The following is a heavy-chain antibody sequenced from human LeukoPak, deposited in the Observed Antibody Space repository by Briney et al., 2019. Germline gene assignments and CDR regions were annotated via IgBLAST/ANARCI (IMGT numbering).Heavy chain of an antibody. V-gene: IGHV3-74*01. J-gene: IGHJ4*02. CDR2: INSDGSIT. CDR3: ARGSTASSYF. Sequence: GGSLRLSCAASGFTFSSSWMHWVRQAPEKGLVWVSSINSDGSITSNGDSVKGRFTISRDNAKNTLYLQMSSLRAGDTAMYYCARGSTASSYFWGQGTLVTVSS. D-gene: IGHD2-2*01. CDR1: GFTFSSSW.